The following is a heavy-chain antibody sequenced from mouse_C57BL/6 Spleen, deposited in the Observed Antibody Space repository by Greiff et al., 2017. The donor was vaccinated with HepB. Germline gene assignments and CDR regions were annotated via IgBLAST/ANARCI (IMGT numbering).Heavy chain of an antibody. CDR2: IDPSDSYT. J-gene: IGHJ2*01. V-gene: IGHV1-59*01. D-gene: IGHD4-1*01. CDR1: GYTFTSYW. Sequence: QVQLQQPGAELVRPGTSVKLSCKASGYTFTSYWMHWVKQRPGQGLEWIGVIDPSDSYTNYNQKFKGKAKLTVDTSSSTAYMQLSSLTSEDSAGYYCARRGLGQCYYFDYWGQGTTLTVSS. CDR3: ARRGLGQCYYFDY.